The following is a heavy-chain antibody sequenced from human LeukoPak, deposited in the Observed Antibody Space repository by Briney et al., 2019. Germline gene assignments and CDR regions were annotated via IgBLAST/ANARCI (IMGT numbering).Heavy chain of an antibody. Sequence: GGSLRLSCAVSGFTFRTYWMHWVCQVPGEGLVWVSRINEDGSITNYADSVKGRFSISRDNAKNTLYLQMNSLRAEDTAVYYCGRDLGGRSGYWGQGTLVTVPS. J-gene: IGHJ4*02. CDR2: INEDGSIT. V-gene: IGHV3-74*01. CDR1: GFTFRTYW. CDR3: GRDLGGRSGY. D-gene: IGHD1-26*01.